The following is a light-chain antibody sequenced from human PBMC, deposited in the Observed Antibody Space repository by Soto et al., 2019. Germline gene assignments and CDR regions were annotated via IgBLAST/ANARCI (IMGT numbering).Light chain of an antibody. J-gene: IGKJ3*01. CDR3: QHYHNLPFT. CDR2: DAS. CDR1: QDITNY. Sequence: DIQMTQSPSSLSASVGHRVTITCQASQDITNYLSWYQQRPGKAPKLLIYDASNLQTGVPSRFSGSGSGTDFTFTISSLQPEDIATYYCQHYHNLPFTFGPGTKVDIK. V-gene: IGKV1-33*01.